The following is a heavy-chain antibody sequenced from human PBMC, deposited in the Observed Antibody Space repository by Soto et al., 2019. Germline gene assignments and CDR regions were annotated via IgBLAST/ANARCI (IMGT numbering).Heavy chain of an antibody. CDR2: IIVSSGST. D-gene: IGHD2-2*01. Sequence: EVQLLESGGGLVQPGGSLRLSCAASGFTFSSYAMSWVRQAPGKGLEWVSAIIVSSGSTYYADSVKGRFTISRDNSKNTRYMQMNSLKAEDTAVYYCAKGVGCSSTSCYAIDYWGQGTLVTVSS. V-gene: IGHV3-23*01. CDR1: GFTFSSYA. CDR3: AKGVGCSSTSCYAIDY. J-gene: IGHJ4*02.